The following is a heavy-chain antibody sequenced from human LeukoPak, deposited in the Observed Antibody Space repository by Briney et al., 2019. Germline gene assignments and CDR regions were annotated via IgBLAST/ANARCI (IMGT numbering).Heavy chain of an antibody. CDR3: ARFDSSSWYGYYYYYMDV. Sequence: GESLKISCKGSGYSFTSYWIGWVRQMPGKGLEWMGIIYPGDSDTRYSPSFQGQVTISADKSISTANLQWSSLKASDTAMYYCARFDSSSWYGYYYYYMDVWGKGTTVTISS. CDR2: IYPGDSDT. V-gene: IGHV5-51*01. CDR1: GYSFTSYW. D-gene: IGHD6-13*01. J-gene: IGHJ6*03.